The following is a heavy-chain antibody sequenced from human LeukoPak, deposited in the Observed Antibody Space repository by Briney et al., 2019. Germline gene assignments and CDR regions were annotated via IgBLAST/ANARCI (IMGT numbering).Heavy chain of an antibody. CDR3: VRHGLPDWSYDY. Sequence: PSETLSLTCTVSGGSIRRYYWSWFRQPPGKGLEWIGYIGDSGNTRYNPSLEGRATISVDTSKSQFSLKLNSAAAADTAVYYCVRHGLPDWSYDYWGQGKLVTVSS. D-gene: IGHD1-7*01. J-gene: IGHJ4*02. V-gene: IGHV4-59*08. CDR2: IGDSGNT. CDR1: GGSIRRYY.